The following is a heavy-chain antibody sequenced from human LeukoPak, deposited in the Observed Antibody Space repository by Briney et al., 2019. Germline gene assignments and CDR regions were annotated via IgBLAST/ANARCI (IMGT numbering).Heavy chain of an antibody. D-gene: IGHD3-10*01. CDR1: GYTFTGYY. CDR3: SRDLLMYYSGSGEST. CDR2: INPHRGAT. Sequence: ASVKDSCKASGYTFTGYYLHWVRQAPGQGPEWMGWINPHRGATNYAQNFQGRVTMTRNTSISTAYMELSSLTSDDTAMYYCSRDLLMYYSGSGESTWGQGTQVTVYS. J-gene: IGHJ5*02. V-gene: IGHV1-2*02.